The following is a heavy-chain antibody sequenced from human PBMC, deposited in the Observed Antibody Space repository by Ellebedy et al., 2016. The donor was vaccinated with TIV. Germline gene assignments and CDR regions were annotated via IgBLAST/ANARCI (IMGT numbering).Heavy chain of an antibody. D-gene: IGHD3-9*01. CDR3: ARGDFDWLLSHAFGI. J-gene: IGHJ3*02. CDR1: GGSISSYF. V-gene: IGHV4-34*01. CDR2: INHSGST. Sequence: SETLSLTCTVSGGSISSYFWSWIRQPPGKGLEWMGEINHSGSTKCNPSLKSRVTVLVDTSKNQFSLKLSSVTAADTAVYYCARGDFDWLLSHAFGIWGQGTMVTVSS.